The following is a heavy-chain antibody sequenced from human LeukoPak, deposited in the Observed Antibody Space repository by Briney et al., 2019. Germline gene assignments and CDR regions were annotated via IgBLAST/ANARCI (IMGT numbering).Heavy chain of an antibody. CDR2: INHSGGT. Sequence: SETLSLTCAVQGVSVNAYSWSWIRQSPEKGLEWIGEINHSGGTNYNPSLKSRATISVDTSENRISLRVTSVTAADTAVYYCARIRCGHTDDRCYDYWGQGTQVTVSS. D-gene: IGHD2-21*01. CDR1: GVSVNAYS. J-gene: IGHJ4*02. V-gene: IGHV4-34*01. CDR3: ARIRCGHTDDRCYDY.